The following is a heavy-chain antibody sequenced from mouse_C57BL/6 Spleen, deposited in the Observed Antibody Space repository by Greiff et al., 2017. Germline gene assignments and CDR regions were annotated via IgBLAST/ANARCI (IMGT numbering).Heavy chain of an antibody. CDR1: GFTFSSYA. CDR2: ISDGGSYT. V-gene: IGHV5-4*03. CDR3: ARYYYGSSYVCLDY. J-gene: IGHJ2*01. D-gene: IGHD1-1*01. Sequence: EVMLMESGGGLVKPGGSLKLSCAASGFTFSSYAMSWVRQTPEKRLEWVATISDGGSYTYYPDNVKGRFTISRDNAKNHLYLQMSHLKSEDTAMYYCARYYYGSSYVCLDYWGQGTTLTVSS.